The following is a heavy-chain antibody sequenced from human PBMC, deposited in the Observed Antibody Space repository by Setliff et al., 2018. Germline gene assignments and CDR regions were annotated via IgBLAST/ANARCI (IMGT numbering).Heavy chain of an antibody. CDR3: ARMSTSGPHYDY. V-gene: IGHV1-3*01. D-gene: IGHD2-8*02. CDR1: GYSFSSNA. J-gene: IGHJ4*02. Sequence: ASVKVSCKASGYSFSSNAFHWVRQAPGQTLEWMGWIHAGSSNTLYSQRFQDRITISGDTSATTVHMELSSLRSDDTAVYYCARMSTSGPHYDYWGQGTLVTV. CDR2: IHAGSSNT.